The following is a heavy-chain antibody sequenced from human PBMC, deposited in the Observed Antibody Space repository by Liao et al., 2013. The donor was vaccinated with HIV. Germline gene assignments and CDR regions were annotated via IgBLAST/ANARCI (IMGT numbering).Heavy chain of an antibody. V-gene: IGHV4-34*01. CDR3: ARETGLYCSSTSCYYYYYMDV. Sequence: QVQLQQWGAGLLKPSETLSLTCAVYGGSFSGYYWSWIRQPPGKGLEWIGEINHSGSTNYNPSLKSRVTISVDTSKNQFSLKLSSVTAADTAVYYCARETGLYCSSTSCYYYYYMDVWARDHGHRLL. D-gene: IGHD2-2*01. CDR1: GGSFSGYY. J-gene: IGHJ6*03. CDR2: INHSGST.